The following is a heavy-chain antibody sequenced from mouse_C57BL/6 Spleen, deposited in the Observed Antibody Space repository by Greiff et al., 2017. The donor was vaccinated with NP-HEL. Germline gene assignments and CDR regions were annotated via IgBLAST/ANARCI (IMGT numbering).Heavy chain of an antibody. CDR1: GYTFTNYW. Sequence: VQLQESGAELVRPGTSVKMSCKASGYTFTNYWIGWAKQRPGHGLEWIGDIYPGGGYTNYNEKFKGKATLTADKSSSTAYMQFSSLTSEDSAIYYCARRDGYYVFMDYWGQGTSVTVSS. CDR2: IYPGGGYT. D-gene: IGHD2-3*01. J-gene: IGHJ4*01. V-gene: IGHV1-63*01. CDR3: ARRDGYYVFMDY.